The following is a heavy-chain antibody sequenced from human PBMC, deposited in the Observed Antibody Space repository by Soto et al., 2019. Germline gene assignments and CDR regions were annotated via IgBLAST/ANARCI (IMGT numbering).Heavy chain of an antibody. J-gene: IGHJ6*02. CDR2: MNPNSGNT. Sequence: QVQLVQSGAEVKKPGASVKVSCKASGYTFTSYDINWVRQATGQGLEWMGWMNPNSGNTGYAQKFQGRVTMTRNTSISTTYMELSSLGSEDTAVYSGAREKTSYGMDVGGQGTTVTVSS. V-gene: IGHV1-8*01. CDR3: AREKTSYGMDV. CDR1: GYTFTSYD.